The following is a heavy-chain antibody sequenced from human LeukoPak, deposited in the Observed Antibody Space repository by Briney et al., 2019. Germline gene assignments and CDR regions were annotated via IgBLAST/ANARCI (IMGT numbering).Heavy chain of an antibody. CDR3: VRLSGSGFEY. CDR1: GYSFTSYW. D-gene: IGHD6-19*01. Sequence: GESLKISWKGSGYSFTSYWNGWVRQMPGKGLEWMGIIYPGGSDTRYSPSFQGQVTISADKSISTAYLQWSSLKAPDTAMYYCVRLSGSGFEYWGQGTLVTVSS. V-gene: IGHV5-51*01. J-gene: IGHJ4*02. CDR2: IYPGGSDT.